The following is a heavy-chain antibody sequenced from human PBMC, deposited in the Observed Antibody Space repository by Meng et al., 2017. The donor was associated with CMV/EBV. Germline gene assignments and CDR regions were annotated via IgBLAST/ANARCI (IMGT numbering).Heavy chain of an antibody. Sequence: SCTASGYTFSGYFIHWIRQAPGQRLEWMGWINPNNRDTKYAERFQGRVTMTRDTSTNTVYMELDSLRFVDTAIYYCAKDESNGYTDYWGPGTLVTSPQ. CDR1: GYTFSGYF. CDR2: INPNNRDT. J-gene: IGHJ4*02. V-gene: IGHV1-2*02. CDR3: AKDESNGYTDY. D-gene: IGHD5-18*01.